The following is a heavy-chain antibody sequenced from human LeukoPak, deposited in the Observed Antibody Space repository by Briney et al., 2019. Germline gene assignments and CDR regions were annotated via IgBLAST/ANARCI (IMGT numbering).Heavy chain of an antibody. CDR1: GGSFSGYY. V-gene: IGHV4-34*01. CDR2: INHSGST. J-gene: IGHJ4*02. Sequence: PSETLPLTCAVYGGSFSGYYWSWIRQPPGKGLEWIGEINHSGSTNYNPSLKSRVTISVDTSKNQFSLKLSSVTAADTAVYYCARGRVNVYYFDYWGQGTLVTVSS. CDR3: ARGRVNVYYFDY. D-gene: IGHD1-1*01.